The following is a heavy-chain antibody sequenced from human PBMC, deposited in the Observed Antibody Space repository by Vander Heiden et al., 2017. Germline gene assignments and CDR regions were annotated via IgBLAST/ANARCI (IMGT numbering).Heavy chain of an antibody. CDR3: ARDPQEYYYDSSGFDAFDI. CDR1: GFTFSSYA. J-gene: IGHJ3*02. Sequence: QVQLVESGGGVVQPGRSLRLSCSASGFTFSSYAMDGVRQAPGKGLEWVAVISYDGRNKYYADSVKGRFTISRDNSKNTLYLQMNSLRAEDAAVYYCARDPQEYYYDSSGFDAFDIWGQGTMVTVSS. V-gene: IGHV3-30*04. D-gene: IGHD3-22*01. CDR2: ISYDGRNK.